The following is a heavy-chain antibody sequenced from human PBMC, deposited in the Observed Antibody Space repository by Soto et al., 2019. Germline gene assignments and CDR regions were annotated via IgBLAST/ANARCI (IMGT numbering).Heavy chain of an antibody. D-gene: IGHD2-15*01. CDR3: AGEAVLSRGSCYSGGVFDY. V-gene: IGHV1-69*06. CDR1: GGTFSSYA. J-gene: IGHJ4*02. CDR2: IIPIFGTA. Sequence: QVQLVQSGAEVKKPGSSVKVSCKASGGTFSSYAISWVRQAPGQGLEWMGGIIPIFGTANYAQKFQGRVTIPADKSTITAYMALSSLRSEDTAVYYCAGEAVLSRGSCYSGGVFDYWCQGTLVTVSS.